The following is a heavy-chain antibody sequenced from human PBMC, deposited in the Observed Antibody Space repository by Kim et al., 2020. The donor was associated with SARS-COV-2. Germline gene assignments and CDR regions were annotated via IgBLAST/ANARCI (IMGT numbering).Heavy chain of an antibody. CDR3: TRYWSGLDY. V-gene: IGHV4-59*13. CDR1: GDPMNVNYK. Sequence: SETLSLNCSVSGDPMNVNYKWSWIRQSPGKGLEWIGHIYYSGNTDYNPSLRSRVTISMDTSKNQFSLKLNSVTAADTAIYYCTRYWSGLDYWGQGSLVSV. CDR2: IYYSGNT. J-gene: IGHJ4*02. D-gene: IGHD3-3*01.